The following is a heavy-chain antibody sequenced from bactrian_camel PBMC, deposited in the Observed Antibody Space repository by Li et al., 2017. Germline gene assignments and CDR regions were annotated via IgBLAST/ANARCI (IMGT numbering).Heavy chain of an antibody. CDR3: GAGLGRCLSGICCESFIPY. CDR2: LSPDGHP. CDR1: GFNFAGSE. V-gene: IGHV3S55*01. J-gene: IGHJ4*01. D-gene: IGHD3*01. Sequence: HVQLVEYGGGSVQVGGSLRLTCTASGFNFAGSEMAWYRQAPGRECELVSTLSPDGHPTYADSTRGRFTLSRDNAKNTVYLEMTNLTPLDTATYYCGAGLGRCLSGICCESFIPYWGHGTQVTVS.